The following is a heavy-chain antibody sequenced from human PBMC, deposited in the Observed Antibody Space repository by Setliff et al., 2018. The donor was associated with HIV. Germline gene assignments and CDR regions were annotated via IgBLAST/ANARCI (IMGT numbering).Heavy chain of an antibody. CDR1: GFTFSSAW. J-gene: IGHJ4*02. V-gene: IGHV3-33*08. CDR2: IWYDGSNK. CDR3: ARAASYYDSSGYWAPPKYFDY. Sequence: LSLSCAASGFTFSSAWMGWVRQAPAKGLEWVAVIWYDGSNKYYADSVKGRFTISRDNSKNTLYLQMNSLRAEDTAVYYCARAASYYDSSGYWAPPKYFDYWGQGTLVTVSS. D-gene: IGHD3-22*01.